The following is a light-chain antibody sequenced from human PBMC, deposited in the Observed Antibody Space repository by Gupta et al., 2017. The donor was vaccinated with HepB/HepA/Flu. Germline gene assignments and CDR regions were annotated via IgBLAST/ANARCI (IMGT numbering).Light chain of an antibody. J-gene: IGLJ1*01. V-gene: IGLV1-44*01. CDR3: GTWDKSLNAFV. Sequence: QSVLTHPPSASGTPGQRVTVSCSGSSSNVGSHNINWYQQLPGMAPKLLIFSTNQRPSGVPDRFSASKSGTSASLAISGLQSEDEADYFCGTWDKSLNAFVFGTGTEVTVL. CDR1: SSNVGSHN. CDR2: STN.